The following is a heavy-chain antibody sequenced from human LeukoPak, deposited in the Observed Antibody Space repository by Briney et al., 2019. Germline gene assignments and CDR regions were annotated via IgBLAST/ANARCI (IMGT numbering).Heavy chain of an antibody. CDR3: ARGGGVGGSGSVIGIRRYYYYMDA. V-gene: IGHV1-69*13. J-gene: IGHJ6*03. Sequence: WASVKVSCKASGGTFSSYAISWVRQAPGQGLEWMGGIIPIFGTANYAQKFQGRVTITADESTSTAYMELSSLRSEDTAVYYCARGGGVGGSGSVIGIRRYYYYMDAWGKGTTVTISS. CDR2: IIPIFGTA. CDR1: GGTFSSYA. D-gene: IGHD3-10*01.